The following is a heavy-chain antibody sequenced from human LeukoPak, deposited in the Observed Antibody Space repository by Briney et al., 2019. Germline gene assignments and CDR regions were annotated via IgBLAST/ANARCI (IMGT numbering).Heavy chain of an antibody. V-gene: IGHV3-23*01. CDR1: GFIFNNYA. D-gene: IGHD3-3*01. CDR3: ATYDLWTTYYTFQY. CDR2: ISTTGSTT. Sequence: GGSLRLSCAASGFIFNNYAMSWVRQAPGKGLEWVSSISTTGSTTYYADSVRGRFTTSRDNSQNTLSLQMDSLTAADTAVYSCATYDLWTTYYTFQYWGQGTLVSVPS. J-gene: IGHJ4*02.